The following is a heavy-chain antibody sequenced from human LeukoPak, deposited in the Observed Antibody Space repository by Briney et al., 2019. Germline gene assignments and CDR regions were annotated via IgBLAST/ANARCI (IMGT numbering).Heavy chain of an antibody. V-gene: IGHV4-4*07. J-gene: IGHJ4*02. CDR1: GGSISSYY. CDR2: IYTSGTI. Sequence: SETLSLTCTVSGGSISSYYWSWIRQPAGTALEWIGRIYTSGTITYNPSLKSRVTMSVDTSKNQFSLKLSSVTAADTAVYYCARARVGSGSYSYFDYWGQGTLVTVSS. D-gene: IGHD3-10*01. CDR3: ARARVGSGSYSYFDY.